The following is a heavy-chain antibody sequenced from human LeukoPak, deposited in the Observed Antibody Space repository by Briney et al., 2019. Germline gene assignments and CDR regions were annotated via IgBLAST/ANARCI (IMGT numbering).Heavy chain of an antibody. Sequence: SVKVSCKASGGTFSSYAISWVRQAPGQGLEWMGGIIPIFGTANYAQKFQGGVTITADESTSTAYMELSSLRSEDTAVYYCARVGGYSYGPVRAFDIWGQGTMVTVSS. CDR1: GGTFSSYA. CDR2: IIPIFGTA. V-gene: IGHV1-69*13. D-gene: IGHD5-18*01. J-gene: IGHJ3*02. CDR3: ARVGGYSYGPVRAFDI.